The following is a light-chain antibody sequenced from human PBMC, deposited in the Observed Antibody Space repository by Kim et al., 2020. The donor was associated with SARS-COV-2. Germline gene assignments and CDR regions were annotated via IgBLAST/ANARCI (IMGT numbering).Light chain of an antibody. V-gene: IGKV1-5*03. J-gene: IGKJ2*01. CDR1: QTINNW. Sequence: DIQMTQSPSTLSASVGDRVTITCRASQTINNWLAWYQQKPGKAPKLLIYKTSSLESGVPSRFSGSRSGTEFTLTISNLQPDDFATYYCQHSYSSSPYTFGQGTKLEIK. CDR2: KTS. CDR3: QHSYSSSPYT.